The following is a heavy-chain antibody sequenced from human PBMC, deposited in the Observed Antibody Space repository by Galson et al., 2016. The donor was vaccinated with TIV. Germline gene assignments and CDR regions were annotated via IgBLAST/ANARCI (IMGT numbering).Heavy chain of an antibody. D-gene: IGHD1-14*01. J-gene: IGHJ3*02. CDR1: GFTFGSYA. CDR3: ARDKTEYDVFDI. V-gene: IGHV3-30-3*01. CDR2: ISYGGDNHK. Sequence: SLRLSCAASGFTFGSYAMHWVRQAPGKGLEWAAGISYGGDNHKYYVDSVKGRFTISRDNSKNTLYLQVNSLRAEDTAIYYCARDKTEYDVFDIWGQGTLVTVSS.